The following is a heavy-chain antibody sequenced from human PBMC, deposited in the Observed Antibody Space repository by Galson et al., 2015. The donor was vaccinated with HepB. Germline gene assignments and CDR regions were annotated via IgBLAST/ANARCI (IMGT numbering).Heavy chain of an antibody. V-gene: IGHV4-39*01. Sequence: ETLSLTCTVSGGSISSSSYYWGWIRQPPGKGLEWIGSIYYSGSTYYNPSLKSRVTISVDTSKNQFSLKLSSVTAADTAVYYCASTPPRGGYDFWSPESYYYYGMDVWGQGTTVTVSS. D-gene: IGHD3-3*01. CDR1: GGSISSSSYY. CDR3: ASTPPRGGYDFWSPESYYYYGMDV. CDR2: IYYSGST. J-gene: IGHJ6*02.